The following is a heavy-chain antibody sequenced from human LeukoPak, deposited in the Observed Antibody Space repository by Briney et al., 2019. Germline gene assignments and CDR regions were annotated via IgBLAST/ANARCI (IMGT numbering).Heavy chain of an antibody. Sequence: GASVKVSCKASGYTFTSYYMHWVRQAPGQGLEWMGIINPSSAITSYAQKFQGRVTMTRDTSASTFYMELSSLRSEDTAVYYCARGSVVVTAAMNDYWGQGTLVTVSS. V-gene: IGHV1-46*01. CDR1: GYTFTSYY. D-gene: IGHD2-21*02. J-gene: IGHJ4*02. CDR3: ARGSVVVTAAMNDY. CDR2: INPSSAIT.